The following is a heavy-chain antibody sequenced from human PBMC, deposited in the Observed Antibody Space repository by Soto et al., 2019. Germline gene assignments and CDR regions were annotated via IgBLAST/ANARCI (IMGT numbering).Heavy chain of an antibody. CDR2: IYTSGST. CDR3: ARTVGAAYYFAF. J-gene: IGHJ4*02. D-gene: IGHD1-26*01. CDR1: GDSMTKYY. Sequence: SETLSLTCTVSGDSMTKYYWSWIRQPAGKGLEWIGRIYTSGSTNYNPSLKSRVSMSIDTSNNHFSLNLKSVTAADTAVYYCARTVGAAYYFAFWGQGALVTVSS. V-gene: IGHV4-4*07.